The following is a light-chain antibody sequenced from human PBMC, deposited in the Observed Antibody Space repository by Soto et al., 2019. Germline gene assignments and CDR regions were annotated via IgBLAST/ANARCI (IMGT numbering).Light chain of an antibody. V-gene: IGKV3-20*01. CDR3: QPYGSSPRT. J-gene: IGKJ1*01. CDR2: GAS. CDR1: QSVSSSY. Sequence: EIVSTQSPGPLFFSPGERATLSCMASQSVSSSYLAWYQQKPGQAPRLLIYGASSRATGIPDRFSGSGSGTDFTLTISRLEPEDFAVYYCQPYGSSPRTFGQGTKGQIK.